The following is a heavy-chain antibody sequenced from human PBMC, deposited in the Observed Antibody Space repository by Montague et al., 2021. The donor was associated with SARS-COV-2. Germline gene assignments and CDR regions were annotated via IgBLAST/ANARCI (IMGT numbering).Heavy chain of an antibody. V-gene: IGHV4-61*02. J-gene: IGHJ4*02. Sequence: TLSLTCSVSGDSIDNNSYYWSWIRPPAGQGLEWISRVYRNGKTNYNPAIKSRVSIVLDTPKNHFSLSLESVTAADTAVYYCARITVITPRYFDSWGQGSLVTVAS. CDR3: ARITVITPRYFDS. CDR1: GDSIDNNSYY. D-gene: IGHD4-23*01. CDR2: VYRNGKT.